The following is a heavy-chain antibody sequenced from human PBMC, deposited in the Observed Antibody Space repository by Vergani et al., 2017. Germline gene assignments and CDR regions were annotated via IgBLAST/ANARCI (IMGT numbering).Heavy chain of an antibody. CDR1: GYTFTSYY. Sequence: QVQLVQSGAEVKKPGASVKVSCKASGYTFTSYYMHWVRQAPGQGLEWMGIINPSGGSTSYAQKFQGRVTMTRDTSPSTVYMELSSLRSEDTAVYYCARGYCSSTSCYAVWFDPWGQGTLVTVSS. V-gene: IGHV1-46*03. CDR2: INPSGGST. J-gene: IGHJ5*02. D-gene: IGHD2-2*01. CDR3: ARGYCSSTSCYAVWFDP.